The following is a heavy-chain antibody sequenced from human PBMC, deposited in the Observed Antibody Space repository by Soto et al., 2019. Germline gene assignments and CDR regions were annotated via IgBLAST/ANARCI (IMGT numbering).Heavy chain of an antibody. CDR3: ARERPDGARLDP. CDR1: GGSISSDGYY. CDR2: IYYSGST. D-gene: IGHD6-6*01. J-gene: IGHJ5*02. Sequence: SETLSLTCTVSGGSISSDGYYWSWIRQHPGKGLEWIGYIYYSGSTYYNPSLKSRVTISVDTSKNQFSLKLSSVTAADTAVYYCARERPDGARLDPWGQGTLVTVSS. V-gene: IGHV4-30-4*08.